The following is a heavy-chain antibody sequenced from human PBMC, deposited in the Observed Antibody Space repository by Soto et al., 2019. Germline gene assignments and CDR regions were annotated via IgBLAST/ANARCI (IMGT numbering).Heavy chain of an antibody. Sequence: EVQLVESGGGLVQPGGSLRLSCEASGLTFSSYWMSWVRQAPGKGLEWVAIIKEDGTEIYYVDSVKGRFTISRDNAKXXXXXXXXXXXXXXXXXXXXXXXGDGYNRVAFDIWGQGTMVTVSS. D-gene: IGHD5-12*01. V-gene: IGHV3-7*02. CDR3: XXXGDGYNRVAFDI. CDR2: IKEDGTEI. J-gene: IGHJ3*02. CDR1: GLTFSSYW.